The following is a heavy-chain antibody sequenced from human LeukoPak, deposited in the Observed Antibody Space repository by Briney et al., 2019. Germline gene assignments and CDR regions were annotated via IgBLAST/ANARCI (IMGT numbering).Heavy chain of an antibody. Sequence: GGSLRLSCAASGFTFSSYSMNWVRQAPGKGLEWVSSISSSSSYIYYADSVKGRFTVSRDNAKNSLYLQMNSLRAEDTAVYYCARGGAGSSSRYYYMDVWGKGTTVTVSS. CDR2: ISSSSSYI. J-gene: IGHJ6*03. D-gene: IGHD6-6*01. CDR1: GFTFSSYS. V-gene: IGHV3-21*01. CDR3: ARGGAGSSSRYYYMDV.